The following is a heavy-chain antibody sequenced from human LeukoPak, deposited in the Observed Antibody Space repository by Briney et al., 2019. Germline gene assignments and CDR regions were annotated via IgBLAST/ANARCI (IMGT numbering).Heavy chain of an antibody. CDR1: GGSIGSSSYY. CDR3: AREYSSSCVGRWFDP. D-gene: IGHD6-13*01. V-gene: IGHV4-39*07. CDR2: IYHSGST. Sequence: SETLSLTCTVSGGSIGSSSYYWGWIRQPPGKGLEWIGSIYHSGSTYYNPSLKSRVTISVDTSKNQFSLKLSSVTAADTAVYYCAREYSSSCVGRWFDPWGQGTLFTVSS. J-gene: IGHJ5*02.